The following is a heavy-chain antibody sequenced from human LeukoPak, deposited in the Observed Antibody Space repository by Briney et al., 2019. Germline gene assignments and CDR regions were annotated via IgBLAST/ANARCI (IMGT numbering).Heavy chain of an antibody. V-gene: IGHV3-21*01. CDR3: ARRLEYSGSKGVFDY. Sequence: GGSLRLSCAASGFTFSSYSMNWARQAPGKGLEWVSSISSSSSYIYYADSVKGRFTISRDNSKNTLDLQMNSLRAEDTAVYYCARRLEYSGSKGVFDYWGQGTLVTVSS. J-gene: IGHJ4*02. D-gene: IGHD1-26*01. CDR2: ISSSSSYI. CDR1: GFTFSSYS.